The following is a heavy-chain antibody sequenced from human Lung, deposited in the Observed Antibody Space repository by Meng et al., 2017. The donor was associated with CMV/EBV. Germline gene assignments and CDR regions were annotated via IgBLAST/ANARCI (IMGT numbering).Heavy chain of an antibody. D-gene: IGHD3-9*01. CDR2: FIPMFNIS. J-gene: IGHJ6*02. Sequence: SXXVYXKTSGGTFSNYPINWVRQAPGQGLEWMGRFIPMFNISGFAQRFQGRISITADTSTSTGYMELSSLTSEDTAVYFCARGLRYFDWLSPSNYYYGMDVWXQGTPVTVSS. CDR1: GGTFSNYP. CDR3: ARGLRYFDWLSPSNYYYGMDV. V-gene: IGHV1-69*02.